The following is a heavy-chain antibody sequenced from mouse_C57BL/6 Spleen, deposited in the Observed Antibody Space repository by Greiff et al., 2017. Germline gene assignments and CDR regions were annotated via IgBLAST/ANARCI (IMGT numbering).Heavy chain of an antibody. V-gene: IGHV1-82*01. CDR3: ASQARDAMDD. D-gene: IGHD3-2*02. Sequence: QVQLKESGPELVKPGASVKISCKASGYAFSSSWMNWVKQRPGQGLEWIGRIYPGDGDTNYNGKFKGKATLTADKSSSTAYMQLSSLTSEDSAVYFCASQARDAMDDWGQGTSGTVSA. CDR1: GYAFSSSW. J-gene: IGHJ4*01. CDR2: IYPGDGDT.